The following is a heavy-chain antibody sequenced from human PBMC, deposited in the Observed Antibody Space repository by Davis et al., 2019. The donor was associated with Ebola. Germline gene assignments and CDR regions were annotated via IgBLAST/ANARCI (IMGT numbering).Heavy chain of an antibody. V-gene: IGHV3-33*08. CDR2: IWYDGSNK. CDR1: GFTFSSYG. D-gene: IGHD3-3*01. J-gene: IGHJ6*02. CDR3: ARAKRFLEWSEYYGMDV. Sequence: GESLKISCAASGFTFSSYGMHWVRQAPGKGLEWVAVIWYDGSNKYYADSVKGRFTISRDNSKNTLYLQMNSLRAEDTAVYYCARAKRFLEWSEYYGMDVWGQGTTVTVSS.